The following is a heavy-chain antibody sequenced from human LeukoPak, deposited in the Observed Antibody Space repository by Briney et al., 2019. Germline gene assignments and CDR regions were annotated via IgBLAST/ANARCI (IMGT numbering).Heavy chain of an antibody. CDR1: GGSISSGGYS. CDR2: INHSGST. CDR3: ARGVEMATITVWFDP. Sequence: SQTLSLTCAVSGGSISSGGYSWSWIRQPPGKGLEWIGEINHSGSTNYNPSLKSRVTISVDTSKNQFSLKLSSVTAADTAVYYCARGVEMATITVWFDPWGQGTLVTVSS. V-gene: IGHV4-30-2*01. J-gene: IGHJ5*02. D-gene: IGHD5-24*01.